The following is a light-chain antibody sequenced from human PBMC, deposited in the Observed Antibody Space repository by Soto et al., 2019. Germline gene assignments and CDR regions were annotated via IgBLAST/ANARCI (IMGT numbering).Light chain of an antibody. J-gene: IGKJ3*01. Sequence: LTQSPAIVSLSPGERATLSCTASQTVDTYIAWYQQRPGQPPRLLIHDTSHRASGVPARFRGSGSGTDFTLTITSLEPEGFAVYFCQQRRNWVSFGPGTRV. CDR3: QQRRNWVS. CDR1: QTVDTY. CDR2: DTS. V-gene: IGKV3-11*01.